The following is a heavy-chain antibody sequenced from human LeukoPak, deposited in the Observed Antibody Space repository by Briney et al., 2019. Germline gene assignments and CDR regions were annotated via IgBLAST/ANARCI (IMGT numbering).Heavy chain of an antibody. CDR3: ARGSDDYYDSSGYYSWGANYMDV. J-gene: IGHJ6*03. CDR2: IYYSGST. Sequence: SETLSLTCTVSGGSISSYYWSWIRQPPGKGLEWIGYIYYSGSTNYNPSLKSRVTISVDTSKNQFSLKLSSVTAADTAVYYCARGSDDYYDSSGYYSWGANYMDVWGKGTTVTVSS. V-gene: IGHV4-59*01. CDR1: GGSISSYY. D-gene: IGHD3-22*01.